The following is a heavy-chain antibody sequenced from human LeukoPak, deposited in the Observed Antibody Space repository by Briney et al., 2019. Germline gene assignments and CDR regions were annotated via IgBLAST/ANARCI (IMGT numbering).Heavy chain of an antibody. J-gene: IGHJ4*02. CDR1: GGSISGYY. Sequence: PSETLSLTCTVSGGSISGYYWSWLRQPPGEGLEWIGYIYDSGSTNYNPSLKSRVTISVDTSKNQFSLKLSSVTAADTAVYYCARQGGYGDPFDYWGQGTLVTVSS. V-gene: IGHV4-59*08. D-gene: IGHD4-17*01. CDR2: IYDSGST. CDR3: ARQGGYGDPFDY.